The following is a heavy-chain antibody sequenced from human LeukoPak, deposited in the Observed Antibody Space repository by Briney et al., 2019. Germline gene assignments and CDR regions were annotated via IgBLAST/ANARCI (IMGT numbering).Heavy chain of an antibody. CDR1: GFTFSSYA. D-gene: IGHD6-19*01. Sequence: GGSLSLSCAASGFTFSSYAMSWVRQAPGKGLEWVSAISGSGGSTYYADSVKGRFTISRDNSKNTLYLQMNSLRAEDTAVYYCAKVEKVAGRYYFDYWGQGTLVTVSS. V-gene: IGHV3-23*01. CDR3: AKVEKVAGRYYFDY. CDR2: ISGSGGST. J-gene: IGHJ4*02.